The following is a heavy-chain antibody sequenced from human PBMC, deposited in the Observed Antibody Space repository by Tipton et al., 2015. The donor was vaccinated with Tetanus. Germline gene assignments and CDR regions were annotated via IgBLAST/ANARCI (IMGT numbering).Heavy chain of an antibody. Sequence: GLVKPSETLSLTCAVYGGSFSGYYWSWIRQPPGKGLEWIGEINHSGSTNYNPSLKSRVTISVDTSKNQFSLKLSSVTAADTAVYCCASPTHDSHGMDVWGQGTTVTVSS. CDR2: INHSGST. D-gene: IGHD2-21*02. V-gene: IGHV4-34*01. CDR1: GGSFSGYY. CDR3: ASPTHDSHGMDV. J-gene: IGHJ6*02.